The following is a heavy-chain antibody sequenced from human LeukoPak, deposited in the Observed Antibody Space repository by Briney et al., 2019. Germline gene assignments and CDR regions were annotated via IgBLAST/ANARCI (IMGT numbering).Heavy chain of an antibody. J-gene: IGHJ4*02. Sequence: GGSLRLSCAASGFTFSSYWMSWVRQAPGKGLEWVANIKQDGSEKYYVDSVKGRFTISRDNAKNSLYLQMDSLRAEDTAVYYCVRDCSSGSCSLFDYWGQGTLVTVSS. CDR2: IKQDGSEK. CDR3: VRDCSSGSCSLFDY. D-gene: IGHD2-15*01. CDR1: GFTFSSYW. V-gene: IGHV3-7*01.